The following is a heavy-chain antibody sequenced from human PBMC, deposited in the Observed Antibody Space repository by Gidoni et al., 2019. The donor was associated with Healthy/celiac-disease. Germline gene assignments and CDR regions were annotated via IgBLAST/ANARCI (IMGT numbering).Heavy chain of an antibody. D-gene: IGHD4-17*01. CDR2: SIPIFGTA. J-gene: IGHJ4*02. CDR1: GGTFSSYA. CDR3: ARDWGDDYGGNSTFDY. Sequence: QVQLVQSGAEVTKPGSSVKVSCTASGGTFSSYAISWVRQAPGQGLEWMGGSIPIFGTANYAQKFQGRVTITADESTSTAYMELSSLRSEDTAVYYCARDWGDDYGGNSTFDYWGQGTLVTVSS. V-gene: IGHV1-69*01.